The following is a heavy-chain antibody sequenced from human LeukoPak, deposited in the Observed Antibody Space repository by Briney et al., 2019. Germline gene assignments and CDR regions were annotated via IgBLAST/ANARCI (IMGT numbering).Heavy chain of an antibody. V-gene: IGHV3-23*01. Sequence: GGSLRLSCAASGFTFSSDAMSWGRHAPGKGLEWGSAISGSGGSTYYADSVKGRFTISRDNSKNTLYLQMNSLRAEDTAVYYCAKDSRYHDILTSPYYFDYWGQGTLVTVSS. CDR1: GFTFSSDA. J-gene: IGHJ4*02. CDR2: ISGSGGST. D-gene: IGHD3-9*01. CDR3: AKDSRYHDILTSPYYFDY.